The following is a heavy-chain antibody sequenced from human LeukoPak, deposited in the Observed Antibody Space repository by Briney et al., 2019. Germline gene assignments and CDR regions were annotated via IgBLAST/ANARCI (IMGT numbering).Heavy chain of an antibody. D-gene: IGHD3-10*01. V-gene: IGHV3-9*01. Sequence: HPGRSLRLSCAASGFTFDDYAMHWVRQAPGKGLEWVSGLSWNSGSIGYADSVKGRFTISRDNAKNSLYLQMNSLRAEDTALYYCAKDKGSTVRGVIGGMFDYWGQGTLVTVSS. J-gene: IGHJ4*02. CDR3: AKDKGSTVRGVIGGMFDY. CDR2: LSWNSGSI. CDR1: GFTFDDYA.